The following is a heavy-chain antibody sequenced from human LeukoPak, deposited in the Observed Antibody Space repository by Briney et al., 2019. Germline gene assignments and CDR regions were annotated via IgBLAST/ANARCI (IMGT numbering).Heavy chain of an antibody. CDR2: INHSGST. Sequence: PSETLSLTCTVSGDSISSSSYYWGWIRQPPGKGLEWIGEINHSGSTNYNPSLKSRVTISVDTSKNQLSLKLSSVTAADTALYYCARESNYHGSGTGWFDPWGQGTLVTVSS. J-gene: IGHJ5*02. CDR3: ARESNYHGSGTGWFDP. D-gene: IGHD3-10*01. V-gene: IGHV4-39*07. CDR1: GDSISSSSYY.